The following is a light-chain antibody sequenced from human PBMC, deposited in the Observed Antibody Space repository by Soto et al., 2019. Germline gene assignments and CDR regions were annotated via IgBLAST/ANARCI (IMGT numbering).Light chain of an antibody. V-gene: IGKV3-20*01. J-gene: IGKJ1*01. CDR2: GAS. CDR1: QTVSISY. CDR3: QQYCSSPRT. Sequence: EIVLTQSPGTLSLSPGERATLSCRASQTVSISYLAWYQQKPGQAPRLLIYGASSRATDIPDRFSGSGSGTDFTLTISRLEPEDFAVYYCQQYCSSPRTFGQGTKVEIK.